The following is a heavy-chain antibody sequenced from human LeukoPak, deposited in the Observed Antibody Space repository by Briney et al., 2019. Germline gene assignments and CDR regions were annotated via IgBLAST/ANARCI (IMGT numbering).Heavy chain of an antibody. V-gene: IGHV4-34*01. Sequence: SETLSLTCAVYGGSFSGYYWSWIRQPPGKGLEWIGEINHSGSTNYNPSLKSRVTISVDTSKNQFSLKLSSVTAADTAVYYCARYSSHLGVVDYWGQGTLVTVSS. D-gene: IGHD6-13*01. CDR2: INHSGST. J-gene: IGHJ4*02. CDR1: GGSFSGYY. CDR3: ARYSSHLGVVDY.